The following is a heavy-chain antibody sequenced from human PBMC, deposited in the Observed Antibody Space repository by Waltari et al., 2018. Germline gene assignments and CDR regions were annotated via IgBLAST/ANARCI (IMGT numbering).Heavy chain of an antibody. CDR3: ARDPQADFWSGYSSY. V-gene: IGHV4-38-2*02. D-gene: IGHD3-3*01. Sequence: QVQLQESGPGLVKPSETLSLTCTVSGYSISSGYYWGWIRQPPGKGLEWIGSIYHSGSNYYNPSRKSRVTISVDTSKNQFSLKLSSVTAADTAVYYCARDPQADFWSGYSSYWGQGTLVTVSS. CDR2: IYHSGSN. J-gene: IGHJ4*02. CDR1: GYSISSGYY.